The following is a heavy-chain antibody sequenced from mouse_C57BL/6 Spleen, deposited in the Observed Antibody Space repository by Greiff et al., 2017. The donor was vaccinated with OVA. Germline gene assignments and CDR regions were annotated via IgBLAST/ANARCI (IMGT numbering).Heavy chain of an antibody. CDR3: ERDNDGDYAMDY. V-gene: IGHV1-81*01. D-gene: IGHD2-12*01. J-gene: IGHJ4*01. CDR1: GYTFTSYG. CDR2: IYPRGGNT. Sequence: VQLQQSGAELARPGASVKLSCKASGYTFTSYGISWVKQRTGQGLEWIGEIYPRGGNTYYNEKFKGKATLTADKSSSTAYMELRSLTSEDSAVSFGERDNDGDYAMDYWGQGTSVTVAS.